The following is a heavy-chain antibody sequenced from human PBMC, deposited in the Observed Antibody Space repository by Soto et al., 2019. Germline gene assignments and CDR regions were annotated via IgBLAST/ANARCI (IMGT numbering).Heavy chain of an antibody. CDR1: GFTFSSHA. D-gene: IGHD6-13*01. V-gene: IGHV3-23*01. CDR3: AKVSSSWYAGFFDL. J-gene: IGHJ4*02. Sequence: GGSLRLSCTASGFTFSSHAMTWVRQAPGKGLEWVSGLSDSGDSIYYADSVKGRFTIYRDNSMNTLYLQMNTLRVEDTAVYYCAKVSSSWYAGFFDLWGQGNLLTIAS. CDR2: LSDSGDSI.